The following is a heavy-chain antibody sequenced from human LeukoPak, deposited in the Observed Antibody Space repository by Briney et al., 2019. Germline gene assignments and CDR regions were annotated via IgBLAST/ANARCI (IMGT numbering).Heavy chain of an antibody. CDR1: GGSFSGYY. D-gene: IGHD3-10*01. Sequence: KPSETLSLTCAVYGGSFSGYYWSWIRQPPGKGLEWTGEINHSGSTNYNPSLKSRVTISVDTSKNQFSLKLSSVTAADTAVYYCARDYYFGGNWFDPWGQGTLVTVSS. CDR2: INHSGST. CDR3: ARDYYFGGNWFDP. J-gene: IGHJ5*02. V-gene: IGHV4-34*01.